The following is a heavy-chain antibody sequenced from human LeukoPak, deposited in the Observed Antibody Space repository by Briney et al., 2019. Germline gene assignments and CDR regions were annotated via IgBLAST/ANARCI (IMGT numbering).Heavy chain of an antibody. J-gene: IGHJ3*02. CDR2: FDPEDGET. CDR1: GDTFTSYD. Sequence: ASLKISSETSGDTFTSYDINWGRHATGQRLEWMGGFDPEDGETNYAQKFQGRVTMTEDTSTDTAYMELSSLRSEDTAVYYCATVVGATGAFDIWGQGTMVTVSS. D-gene: IGHD1-26*01. V-gene: IGHV1-24*01. CDR3: ATVVGATGAFDI.